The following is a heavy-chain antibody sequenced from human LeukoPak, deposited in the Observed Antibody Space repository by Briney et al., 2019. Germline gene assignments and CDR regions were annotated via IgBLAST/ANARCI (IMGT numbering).Heavy chain of an antibody. D-gene: IGHD4-17*01. V-gene: IGHV3-73*01. CDR3: IYGDTDPPY. J-gene: IGHJ4*02. CDR2: IRSKANSYAT. Sequence: WIRQASGKGLEWVGRIRSKANSYATAYAASVKGRFTISRDDSKNTAYLQMNSLKTEDTAVNYCIYGDTDPPYWGQGTLVTVSS.